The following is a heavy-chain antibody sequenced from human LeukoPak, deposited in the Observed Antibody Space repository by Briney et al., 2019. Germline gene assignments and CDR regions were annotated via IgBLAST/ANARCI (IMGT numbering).Heavy chain of an antibody. CDR2: IYYSGST. V-gene: IGHV4-59*08. J-gene: IGHJ4*02. Sequence: SETLSLTCTVSGGSISTYYWSWIRQPPGKGLEWIGNIYYSGSTNYNPSLKSRVTISVDTSKNQFSLKLTAVTAADTAVYYCARHRYSSAWSVVDYWGQGTLVTVSS. CDR1: GGSISTYY. CDR3: ARHRYSSAWSVVDY. D-gene: IGHD6-19*01.